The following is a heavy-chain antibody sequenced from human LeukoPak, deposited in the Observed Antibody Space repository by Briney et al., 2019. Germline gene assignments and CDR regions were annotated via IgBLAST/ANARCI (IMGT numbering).Heavy chain of an antibody. CDR1: GFIFSSYA. J-gene: IGHJ3*02. CDR3: AKSGSDWNYGIAFDI. V-gene: IGHV3-23*01. D-gene: IGHD1-7*01. Sequence: GGSLRLSCAASGFIFSSYAMRCVRQAPGKGLEWVSAISGSGGNTYYADSVKGRFTISRDNSKNTLYLQMNSLRAEDTAVYYCAKSGSDWNYGIAFDIWGQGTMVTVSS. CDR2: ISGSGGNT.